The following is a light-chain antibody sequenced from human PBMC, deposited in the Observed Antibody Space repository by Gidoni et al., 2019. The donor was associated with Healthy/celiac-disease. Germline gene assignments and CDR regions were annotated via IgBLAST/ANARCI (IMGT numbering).Light chain of an antibody. CDR3: MQALQTTWT. CDR2: LGS. CDR1: QSLLHSNGYNY. V-gene: IGKV2-28*01. Sequence: TVMTPSPLSLPVTPGEPASISCMSSQSLLHSNGYNYLDWYLQKPGQSPQLLIYLGSNRASGVPDRFSGSGSGTDFTLKISRVEAEDVGVYYCMQALQTTWTFGQGTKVEIK. J-gene: IGKJ1*01.